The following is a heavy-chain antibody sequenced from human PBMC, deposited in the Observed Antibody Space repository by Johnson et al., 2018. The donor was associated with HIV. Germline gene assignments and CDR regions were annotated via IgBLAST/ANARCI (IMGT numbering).Heavy chain of an antibody. CDR2: ISGSGGST. V-gene: IGHV3-23*04. CDR3: ARGRTKCLEGGAFDI. Sequence: VQLVESGGGLVQPGGSLRLSCAASGFTFSNYAMTWVRQAPGKGLEWVSGISGSGGSTYYADSVKGRFTISRDNSKNTLYLQMNSLRAEDTAVYYCARGRTKCLEGGAFDIWGQGTMVIVSS. CDR1: GFTFSNYA. D-gene: IGHD3-3*01. J-gene: IGHJ3*02.